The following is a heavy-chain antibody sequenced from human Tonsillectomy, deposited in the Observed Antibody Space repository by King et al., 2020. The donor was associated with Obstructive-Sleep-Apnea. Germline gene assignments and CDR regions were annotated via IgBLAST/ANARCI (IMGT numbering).Heavy chain of an antibody. Sequence: VQLVESGGGLVQPGRSLRLSCAASGFTFDDYAMHWVRQAPGKGLEWVSGISWNSGSIGYADSVKGRFTISRDNAKNSLYLQMNSLRAEDTALYYCAKDLYLVSWGQGTLVTVSS. D-gene: IGHD2-21*01. V-gene: IGHV3-9*01. CDR3: AKDLYLVS. CDR1: GFTFDDYA. CDR2: ISWNSGSI. J-gene: IGHJ5*02.